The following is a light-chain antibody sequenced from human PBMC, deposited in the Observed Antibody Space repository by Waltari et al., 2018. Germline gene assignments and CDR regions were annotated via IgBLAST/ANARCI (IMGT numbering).Light chain of an antibody. CDR2: EDN. V-gene: IGLV2-23*01. Sequence: QSALTQPASVSASPGQSIPISCAGTSSGFGSYNLVSWYQQHPGRAPKLIIYEDNKRPSGVSSRFSGSKSGNTASLTISGLQTEDEAEYYCFSYAGSNIYVFASGTKVTVL. CDR3: FSYAGSNIYV. J-gene: IGLJ1*01. CDR1: SSGFGSYNL.